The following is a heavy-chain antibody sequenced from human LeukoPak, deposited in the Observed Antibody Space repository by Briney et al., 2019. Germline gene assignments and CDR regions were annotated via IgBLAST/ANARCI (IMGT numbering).Heavy chain of an antibody. Sequence: PSETLSLTCTVSGGSISSGSYYWSWIRQPAGKGLEWIGRIYTSGSTNYNPSLKSRVTISVDTSKNQFSLKLSSVTAADTAVYYCARGGYYDSGDYWGQGTLVTVSS. D-gene: IGHD3-22*01. CDR2: IYTSGST. J-gene: IGHJ4*02. CDR3: ARGGYYDSGDY. V-gene: IGHV4-61*02. CDR1: GGSISSGSYY.